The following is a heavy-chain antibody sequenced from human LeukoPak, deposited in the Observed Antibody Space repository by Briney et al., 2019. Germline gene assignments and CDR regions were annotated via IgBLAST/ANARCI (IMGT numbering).Heavy chain of an antibody. CDR1: GFAFSVCA. Sequence: PGGSLRLSCAASGFAFSVCAMSWVRQAPGKGLEWVSAISGSGGGTYYADSVKGRFTISRDNSKNTLYVQMNSLRAEDTAVYYCAKSRERYYYDSSGSDFDYWGQGTLVTVSS. CDR2: ISGSGGGT. CDR3: AKSRERYYYDSSGSDFDY. J-gene: IGHJ4*02. D-gene: IGHD3-22*01. V-gene: IGHV3-23*01.